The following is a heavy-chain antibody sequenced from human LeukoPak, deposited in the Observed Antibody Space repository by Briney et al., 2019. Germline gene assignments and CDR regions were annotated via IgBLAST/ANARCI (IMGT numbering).Heavy chain of an antibody. Sequence: GGSPRLSCAASGFTFSSYGMNWVRQAPGKGLEWVSYISSSGSTIYYANSVKGRFTISRDNARNSLYLQMNSLRDEDTAVYYCARDFSAPLPLWGRGTLVTVSS. D-gene: IGHD3-3*02. CDR1: GFTFSSYG. CDR3: ARDFSAPLPL. V-gene: IGHV3-48*02. CDR2: ISSSGSTI. J-gene: IGHJ2*01.